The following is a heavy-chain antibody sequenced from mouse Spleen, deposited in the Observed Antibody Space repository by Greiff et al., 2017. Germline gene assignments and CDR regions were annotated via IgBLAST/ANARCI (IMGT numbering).Heavy chain of an antibody. J-gene: IGHJ1*01. D-gene: IGHD1-1*01. CDR3: ARQEYYGSSYDWYFDV. Sequence: EVMLVESGGGLVKLGGSLKLSCAASGFTFSSYAMSWVRQTPEKRLEWVATISSGGGNTYYPDSVKGRFTISRDNAKNTLYLQMSSLKSEDTAMYYCARQEYYGSSYDWYFDVWGAGTTVTVSS. CDR1: GFTFSSYA. CDR2: ISSGGGNT. V-gene: IGHV5-9*01.